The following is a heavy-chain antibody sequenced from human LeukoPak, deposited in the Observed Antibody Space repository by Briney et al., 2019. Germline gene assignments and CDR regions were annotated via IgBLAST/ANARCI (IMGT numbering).Heavy chain of an antibody. D-gene: IGHD1-1*01. Sequence: GGSLRLSCVASGFTLSSYYMSWVRQAPGRGLEWVSLLYTGGTTYYADSVQGRFTISRDDSKKTIYLQMNTLRAEDTAEYYCARGGVNYWNPRYWGQGTLVTVSS. J-gene: IGHJ4*02. CDR1: GFTLSSYY. CDR2: LYTGGTT. V-gene: IGHV3-53*01. CDR3: ARGGVNYWNPRY.